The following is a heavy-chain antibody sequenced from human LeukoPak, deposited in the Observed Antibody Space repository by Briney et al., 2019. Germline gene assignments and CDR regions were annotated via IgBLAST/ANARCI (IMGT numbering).Heavy chain of an antibody. D-gene: IGHD3-9*01. V-gene: IGHV1-2*02. CDR1: GYTFTGYY. CDR3: ATLDWFDY. Sequence: ASVKVSCKASGYTFTGYYMHWVRQAPGQGLEWMGWINPNSGGTNYAQKFQGRVTMTEDTSTDTAYMELSSLRSEDTAVYYCATLDWFDYWGQGTLVTVSS. CDR2: INPNSGGT. J-gene: IGHJ4*02.